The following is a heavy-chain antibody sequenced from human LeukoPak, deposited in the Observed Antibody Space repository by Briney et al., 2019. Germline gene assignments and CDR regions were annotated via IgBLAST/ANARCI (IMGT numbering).Heavy chain of an antibody. D-gene: IGHD5-24*01. J-gene: IGHJ5*02. CDR1: GYTFTSNN. CDR3: ARDNSVRDEAWWFNP. Sequence: ASVRVSCKAFGYTFTSNNMHGVPPAPRQGPERMGVISPSGGSTTYAQKFQGRVTLTRDMSTSTDYLELSSLRSEDTAVYYCARDNSVRDEAWWFNPWGQGTLVTVSS. V-gene: IGHV1-46*01. CDR2: ISPSGGST.